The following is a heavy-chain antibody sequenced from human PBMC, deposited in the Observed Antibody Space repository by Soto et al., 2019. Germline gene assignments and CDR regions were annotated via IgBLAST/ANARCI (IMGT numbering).Heavy chain of an antibody. V-gene: IGHV4-34*01. Sequence: SSETLSLTCAVYGGSFSGYYWSWIRQPPGKGLEWIGEINHSGSTNYNPSLKSRVTISVDTSKNQFSLKLSSVTAADTAVYYCARDSVYYYYYGMDVWGQGTTVTVSS. CDR2: INHSGST. J-gene: IGHJ6*02. CDR3: ARDSVYYYYYGMDV. D-gene: IGHD3-10*01. CDR1: GGSFSGYY.